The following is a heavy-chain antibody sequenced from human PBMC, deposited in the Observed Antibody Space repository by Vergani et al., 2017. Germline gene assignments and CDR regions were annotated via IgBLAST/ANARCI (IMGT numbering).Heavy chain of an antibody. V-gene: IGHV3-23*01. CDR3: AREGVDWNYGAGLYYFDY. CDR2: ISGSGGST. D-gene: IGHD1-7*01. CDR1: GFTFSSYA. Sequence: EVQLLESGGGLVQPGGSLRLSCAASGFTFSSYAMSWVRQAPGKGLEWVSAISGSGGSTYYADSVKGRFTISRDNSKNTLYLQMNSLRAEDTAVYYCAREGVDWNYGAGLYYFDYWGQGTLVTVSS. J-gene: IGHJ4*02.